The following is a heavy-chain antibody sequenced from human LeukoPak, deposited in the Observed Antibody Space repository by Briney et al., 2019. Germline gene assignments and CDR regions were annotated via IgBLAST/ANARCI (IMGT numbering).Heavy chain of an antibody. Sequence: ASVKVSCKASGYTFTSYGISWVRQAPGQGLEWMGWISAYNGNRNYAQKLQGRVTMTADTFTSTAYMELRSLTSDDTAVYYCARDRRQGLRLGDPRFDYWGQGTLVSVSP. D-gene: IGHD3-16*01. V-gene: IGHV1-18*01. CDR1: GYTFTSYG. CDR3: ARDRRQGLRLGDPRFDY. J-gene: IGHJ4*01. CDR2: ISAYNGNR.